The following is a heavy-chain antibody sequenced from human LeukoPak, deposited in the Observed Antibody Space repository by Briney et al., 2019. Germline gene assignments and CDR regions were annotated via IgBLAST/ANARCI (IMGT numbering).Heavy chain of an antibody. CDR2: ISSSSSYI. J-gene: IGHJ4*02. CDR3: ARDLSGVTGYTYGRGIDY. CDR1: GLTFSSYS. V-gene: IGHV3-21*01. Sequence: GGSLRLSCAASGLTFSSYSMNWVRQAPGKGLEWVSSISSSSSYIYYADSVKGRFTISRDNAKNSLYLRMNSLRAEDTAVYYCARDLSGVTGYTYGRGIDYWGQGTLVTVSS. D-gene: IGHD5-18*01.